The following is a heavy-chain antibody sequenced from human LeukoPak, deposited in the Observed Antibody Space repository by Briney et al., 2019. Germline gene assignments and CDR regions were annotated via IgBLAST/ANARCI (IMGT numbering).Heavy chain of an antibody. V-gene: IGHV3-23*01. CDR2: TSSSDDGK. D-gene: IGHD2-15*01. CDR1: GFTFEDFG. Sequence: GGSLRLSCAASGFTFEDFGMSWVRRAPGKGLEWVSATSSSDDGKYYADSVRGRFTISRDNSRNTMYLQMNSLRAEDAAVYYCAKAPVTSCRGAFCYPFDSWGQGTLVTVSS. CDR3: AKAPVTSCRGAFCYPFDS. J-gene: IGHJ4*02.